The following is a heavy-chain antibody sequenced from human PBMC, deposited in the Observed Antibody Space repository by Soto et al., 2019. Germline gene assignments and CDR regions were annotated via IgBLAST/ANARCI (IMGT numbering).Heavy chain of an antibody. J-gene: IGHJ4*02. Sequence: SETLSLTCTVSGDTITPGSHYWGWIRQPPGKGLEWIGSMYNSGSTSYNPSLKSRVTISVDTSKTQFSLRLSSVTAADTAVYFCASHSGNYYEVPLHFDYWAQGTRVTVSS. CDR3: ASHSGNYYEVPLHFDY. CDR1: GDTITPGSHY. D-gene: IGHD1-26*01. V-gene: IGHV4-39*01. CDR2: MYNSGST.